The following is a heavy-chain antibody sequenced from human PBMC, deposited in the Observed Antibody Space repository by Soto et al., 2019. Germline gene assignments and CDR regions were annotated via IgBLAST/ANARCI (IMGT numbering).Heavy chain of an antibody. J-gene: IGHJ4*02. CDR2: ISGSGGST. CDR3: AKHLGRGDFWSGYYVFDY. Sequence: GGSLRLSCAASGFTFSSYAMSWVRQAPGKGLEWVSAISGSGGSTYYADCVKGRFTISRDNSKNTLYLQMNSLRAEDTAVYYCAKHLGRGDFWSGYYVFDYWGQGTLVTVSS. D-gene: IGHD3-3*01. V-gene: IGHV3-23*01. CDR1: GFTFSSYA.